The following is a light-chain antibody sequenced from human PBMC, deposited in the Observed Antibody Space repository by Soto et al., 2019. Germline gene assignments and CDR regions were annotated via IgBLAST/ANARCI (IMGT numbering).Light chain of an antibody. CDR1: SSNIGAGCD. Sequence: QSVLTQPPSVSGAPGQTVTISCTGTSSNIGAGCDVHWYQQLPGAAPKLLIYANTDRPSGVPARFSGSKSVTSASLAITGLQPEDEADYFCLSYDTSLRGVFGGGTKLTVL. V-gene: IGLV1-40*01. CDR3: LSYDTSLRGV. CDR2: ANT. J-gene: IGLJ2*01.